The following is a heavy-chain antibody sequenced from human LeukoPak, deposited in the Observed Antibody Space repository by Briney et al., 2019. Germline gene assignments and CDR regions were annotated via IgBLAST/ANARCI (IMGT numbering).Heavy chain of an antibody. CDR3: ARHRPGERRFDP. CDR1: GGSISSDY. D-gene: IGHD3-16*01. V-gene: IGHV4-59*08. Sequence: SETLSLTCSVSGGSISSDYWSWIRQPPGKGLEWIGYINYSGSTNSNPSLKSRVTISVDTSKNQFSLKLGSVTAADTAVYYCARHRPGERRFDPWGQGTLVTVSS. CDR2: INYSGST. J-gene: IGHJ5*02.